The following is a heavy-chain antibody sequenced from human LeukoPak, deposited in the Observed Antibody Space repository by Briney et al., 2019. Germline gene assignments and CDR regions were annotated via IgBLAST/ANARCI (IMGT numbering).Heavy chain of an antibody. CDR1: GGTFSSYA. CDR2: IIPIFGTA. CDR3: ARSTQGALEWLLDY. Sequence: SVKVSCKASGGTFSSYAISCVRQAPGQGLEWMGGIIPIFGTANYAQKFQGRVTITTDESTSTAYMELSSLRSEDTAVYYCARSTQGALEWLLDYWGQGTLVTVSS. J-gene: IGHJ4*02. V-gene: IGHV1-69*05. D-gene: IGHD3-3*01.